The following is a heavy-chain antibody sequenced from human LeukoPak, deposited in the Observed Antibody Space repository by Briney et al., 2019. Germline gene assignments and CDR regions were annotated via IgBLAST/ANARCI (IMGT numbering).Heavy chain of an antibody. V-gene: IGHV1-8*01. Sequence: ASVKVSCKASGYTFTSYDINWVRQATGQGLEWMGWMNPNGGNTDYAQKFQGRVTMTRNTSISTAYMELSRLRSDDTAVYYCAREAYSSGWSGYNWFDPWGQGTLVTVSS. D-gene: IGHD6-19*01. CDR1: GYTFTSYD. CDR3: AREAYSSGWSGYNWFDP. CDR2: MNPNGGNT. J-gene: IGHJ5*02.